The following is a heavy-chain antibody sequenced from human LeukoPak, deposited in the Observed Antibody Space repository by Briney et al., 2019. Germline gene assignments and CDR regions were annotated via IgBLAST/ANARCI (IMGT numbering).Heavy chain of an antibody. CDR1: GFSFDSYS. J-gene: IGHJ4*02. D-gene: IGHD1-26*01. Sequence: GGSLRLSCATSGFSFDSYSMNWVRQAPGKGPEWISYISGSGSVKYYADSVKGRFTISRDNTNNSLYLQVNSLRAEDTAVYYCASQWELLGLDYWGQGTLVTVSS. V-gene: IGHV3-48*04. CDR3: ASQWELLGLDY. CDR2: ISGSGSVK.